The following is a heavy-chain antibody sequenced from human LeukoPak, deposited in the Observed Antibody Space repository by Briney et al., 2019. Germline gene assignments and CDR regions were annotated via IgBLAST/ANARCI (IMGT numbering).Heavy chain of an antibody. J-gene: IGHJ3*02. CDR1: GVSFSGYY. CDR3: ARDGYNWNYDAFDI. CDR2: INHSGST. D-gene: IGHD1-7*01. V-gene: IGHV4-34*01. Sequence: SETLSLTRAVYGVSFSGYYWSWIRQPPGKGLEWIGEINHSGSTNYNPSLKSRVTISVDTSKNQFSLKLSSVTAADTAVYYCARDGYNWNYDAFDIWGQGTMVTVSS.